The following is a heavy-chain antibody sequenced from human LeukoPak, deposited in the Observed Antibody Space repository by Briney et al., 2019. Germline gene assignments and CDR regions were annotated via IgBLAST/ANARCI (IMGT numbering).Heavy chain of an antibody. D-gene: IGHD6-13*01. CDR1: GFTFNSFG. CDR2: IYYDGSNN. Sequence: GGSLRLSCAASGFTFNSFGIHWVRQAPGKGLEWVAVIYYDGSNNFYSDSVKGRFTISRDNSKSTVFLQMSSLRAEDTAVYYCARVGSIAAAGTPDYWGQGTLVTVSS. CDR3: ARVGSIAAAGTPDY. V-gene: IGHV3-30*12. J-gene: IGHJ4*02.